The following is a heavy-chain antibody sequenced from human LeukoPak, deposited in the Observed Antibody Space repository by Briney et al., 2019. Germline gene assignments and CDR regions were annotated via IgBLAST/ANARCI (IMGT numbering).Heavy chain of an antibody. D-gene: IGHD6-6*01. CDR2: IWYDGSNK. J-gene: IGHJ4*02. V-gene: IGHV3-33*01. CDR1: GFTFSSYG. CDR3: ARDRYSSSSPFDY. Sequence: GGSLRLSCAASGFTFSSYGMHWVRQAPGKGLEWVAVIWYDGSNKYYADSVKGRFTISRDNSKNTLYLQMNSLRAEDTAVYYCARDRYSSSSPFDYWGQVTLVTVSS.